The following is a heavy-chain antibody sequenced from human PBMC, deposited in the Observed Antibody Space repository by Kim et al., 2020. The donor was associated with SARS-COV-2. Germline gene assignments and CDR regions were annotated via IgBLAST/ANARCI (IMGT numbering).Heavy chain of an antibody. D-gene: IGHD3-9*01. CDR3: ARVGVAGYYKGYYYYYGMDV. CDR1: GYTFTSYA. Sequence: ASVTVSCQASGYTFTSYALNWVRQAPGPGLEWMGWINTNTGNPTYAQGFTGRFVFSLDTSVSTAYLQISSLKAEDTAVYYCARVGVAGYYKGYYYYYGMDVWGQGTTVTVSS. V-gene: IGHV7-4-1*02. CDR2: INTNTGNP. J-gene: IGHJ6*02.